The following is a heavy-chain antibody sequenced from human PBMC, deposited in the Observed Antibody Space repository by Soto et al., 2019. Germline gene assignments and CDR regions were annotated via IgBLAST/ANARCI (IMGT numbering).Heavy chain of an antibody. CDR1: GGSISSYY. D-gene: IGHD4-17*01. Sequence: SETLSLTCTVSGGSISSYYWSWIRQPPGKGLEWIGYIYYSGSTNYNPSLKSRVTISVDTSKNQFSLKLSSVTAADTAVYYCASVSYGDYFYYFDYWGQGTLVTAPQ. V-gene: IGHV4-59*01. CDR3: ASVSYGDYFYYFDY. J-gene: IGHJ4*02. CDR2: IYYSGST.